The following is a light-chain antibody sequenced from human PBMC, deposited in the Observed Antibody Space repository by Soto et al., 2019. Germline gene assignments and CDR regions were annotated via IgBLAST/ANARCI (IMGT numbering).Light chain of an antibody. V-gene: IGKV3-11*01. J-gene: IGKJ4*01. CDR3: QQRSSWPVT. CDR2: DVS. CDR1: QSVNIY. Sequence: EIVLTQAPATLSLSPGERATLSCRASQSVNIYLAWYHQRPGQAPRLLIYDVSNRATGIPARFSGSGSGTDITLTISSLEPEDFAVYYCQQRSSWPVTFGGGTKVEIK.